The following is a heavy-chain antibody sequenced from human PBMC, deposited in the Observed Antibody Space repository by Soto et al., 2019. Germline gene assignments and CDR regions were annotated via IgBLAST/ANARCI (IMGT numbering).Heavy chain of an antibody. CDR3: TGGPPNWGFDS. D-gene: IGHD7-27*01. Sequence: XSVKVALKASGYTFTSYDINLVRQTAGQGLEWMGWMSPKTANTGYAQKFQDRVTMTRSTSISTAYMELSSLTSEDTAVYYCTGGPPNWGFDSWGQGTPVTVSS. CDR1: GYTFTSYD. J-gene: IGHJ5*01. CDR2: MSPKTANT. V-gene: IGHV1-8*01.